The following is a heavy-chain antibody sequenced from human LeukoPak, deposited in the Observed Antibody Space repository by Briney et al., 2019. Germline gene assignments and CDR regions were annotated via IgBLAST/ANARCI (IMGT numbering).Heavy chain of an antibody. CDR2: ISSSGIT. CDR1: GGSMSSYY. J-gene: IGHJ4*02. V-gene: IGHV4-59*08. Sequence: SETLSLTCTVSGGSMSSYYWSWIRQPPGKGLEWIGYISSSGITNYNPSLKSRVTISVDTSKNQFSLKLSSVTAADTAVYYYARGYSSSWYYPDYWGQGTLVTVSS. CDR3: ARGYSSSWYYPDY. D-gene: IGHD6-13*01.